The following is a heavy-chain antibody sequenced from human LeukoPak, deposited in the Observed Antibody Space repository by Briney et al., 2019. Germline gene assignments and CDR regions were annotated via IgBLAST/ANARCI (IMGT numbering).Heavy chain of an antibody. Sequence: KPSETLSLTCTVSGGSISNYFWSWVRQPAGKGLEWIGRIYSTGRSDYNPSLKSRITMSVDTSKNQFSLKLSSVTAADTAVYYCARFATGGLYYFDYWGQGTLVIVSS. J-gene: IGHJ4*02. D-gene: IGHD6-19*01. CDR1: GGSISNYF. CDR2: IYSTGRS. CDR3: ARFATGGLYYFDY. V-gene: IGHV4-4*07.